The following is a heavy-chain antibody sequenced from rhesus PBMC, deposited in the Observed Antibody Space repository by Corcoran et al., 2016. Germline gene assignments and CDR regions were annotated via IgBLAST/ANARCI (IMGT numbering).Heavy chain of an antibody. V-gene: IGHV4-106*01. CDR2: IDGSGGGT. J-gene: IGHJ4*01. CDR1: GGSISADYY. CDR3: ARVGEYSNYFDY. Sequence: QVQLQESGPGLVKPSETLSLTCAVSGGSISADYYWSWIRQPPGKGLEWLGSIDGSGGGTNYNPSLKNRVTISIDTSKNQFSMKLSSVTAADTAVYYCARVGEYSNYFDYWGQGVLVTVSS. D-gene: IGHD4-23*01.